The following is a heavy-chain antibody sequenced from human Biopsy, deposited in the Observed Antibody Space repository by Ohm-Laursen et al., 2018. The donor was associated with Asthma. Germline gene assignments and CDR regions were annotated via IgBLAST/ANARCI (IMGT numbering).Heavy chain of an antibody. CDR1: GFSFSNFA. CDR2: ISKDASTQ. J-gene: IGHJ3*02. V-gene: IGHV3-30*01. CDR3: VRDGTDDAFDI. Sequence: SLRLSCSAPGFSFSNFAIHWVRQAPGKGLEWVGVISKDASTQDYADSVKGRSTTARDNSKNTLDLQMNSLREEDTAVYYCVRDGTDDAFDIWGQGTVVSVSS. D-gene: IGHD1-1*01.